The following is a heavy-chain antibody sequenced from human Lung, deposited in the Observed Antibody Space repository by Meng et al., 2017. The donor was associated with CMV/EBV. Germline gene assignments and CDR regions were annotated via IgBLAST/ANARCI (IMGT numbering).Heavy chain of an antibody. V-gene: IGHV3-23*01. CDR2: ISGSGGTT. J-gene: IGHJ4*02. CDR3: AKELHSGWSYYFDY. CDR1: GFTFRTYA. Sequence: GEXXTISCAASGFTFRTYAMSWVRQVPGKGLEWVSSISGSGGTTHYVDSVKGRFTISKDTSRDTLYLQMNSLRAEDRAVYYCAKELHSGWSYYFDYWGKGAXVTVSS. D-gene: IGHD6-19*01.